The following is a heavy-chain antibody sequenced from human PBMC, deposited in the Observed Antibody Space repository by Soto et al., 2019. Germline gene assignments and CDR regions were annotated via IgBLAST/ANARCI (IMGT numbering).Heavy chain of an antibody. CDR3: SRRAPEGFDP. CDR1: GGSIATSSYF. Sequence: PSETLSLTCTVSGGSIATSSYFWAWIRRPPGKGLEWIGSIDYRGTIYNNPSLKSRVTISVDTSKNHLSLKLDSVTAADTALYYCSRRAPEGFDPWGQGTLVTVSS. V-gene: IGHV4-39*02. J-gene: IGHJ5*02. CDR2: IDYRGTI.